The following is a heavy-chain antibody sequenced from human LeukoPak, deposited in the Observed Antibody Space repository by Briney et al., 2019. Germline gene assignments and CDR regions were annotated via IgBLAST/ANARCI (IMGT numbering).Heavy chain of an antibody. J-gene: IGHJ4*02. V-gene: IGHV1-24*01. CDR1: GYTLTELS. D-gene: IGHD3-3*01. Sequence: ASVKVSCKVSGYTLTELSMHWVRQAPGKGLEWMGGFDPEDGETIYAQKFQGRVTMTEDTSTDTAYMELSSLRSEDTAVYYCATRAGYDFWSGYSRDYWGQGTLVTVSS. CDR2: FDPEDGET. CDR3: ATRAGYDFWSGYSRDY.